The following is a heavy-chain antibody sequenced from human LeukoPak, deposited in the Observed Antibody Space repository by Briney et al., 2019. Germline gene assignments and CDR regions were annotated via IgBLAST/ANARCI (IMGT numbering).Heavy chain of an antibody. CDR3: ARTSGYSYGPTFYP. J-gene: IGHJ5*02. CDR1: GGSFSGYY. Sequence: SETLSLTCAVYGGSFSGYYWSWIRQPPGKGLEWIGEINHSGSTNYNPSLKSRVTISVDTSKNQFSLKLSSVTAADTAVYYCARTSGYSYGPTFYPWGQGILVTVSS. CDR2: INHSGST. V-gene: IGHV4-34*01. D-gene: IGHD5-18*01.